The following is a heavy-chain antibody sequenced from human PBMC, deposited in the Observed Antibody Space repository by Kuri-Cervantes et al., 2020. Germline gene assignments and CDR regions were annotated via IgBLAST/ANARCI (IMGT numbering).Heavy chain of an antibody. CDR2: IYYSGST. Sequence: SETLSLTCTVSGGSISSSSYYWGWIRQPPGKGLEWIGSIYYSGSTYYNPSPKSRVTISVDTSKNQFSLKLSSVTAADTAVDYCAKVRNYYDSSGQLNWFDPWGQGTRVTVSS. CDR1: GGSISSSSYY. V-gene: IGHV4-39*01. J-gene: IGHJ5*02. D-gene: IGHD3-22*01. CDR3: AKVRNYYDSSGQLNWFDP.